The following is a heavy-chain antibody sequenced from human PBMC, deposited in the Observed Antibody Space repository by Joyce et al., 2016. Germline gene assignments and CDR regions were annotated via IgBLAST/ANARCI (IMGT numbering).Heavy chain of an antibody. CDR1: GESISRTTC. D-gene: IGHD1-26*01. CDR2: VYHGGNP. J-gene: IGHJ5*02. CDR3: ARALVGPFNYFDP. Sequence: QVQLQESGPGLVKPSGTLSLTCAVSGESISRTTCWGWVRQPPGKGLEWIGEVYHGGNPTYNPSLRSRVTMSLDKSKSQFSLRLTSVTAADTAVYYCARALVGPFNYFDPWGQGILVTVSS. V-gene: IGHV4-4*02.